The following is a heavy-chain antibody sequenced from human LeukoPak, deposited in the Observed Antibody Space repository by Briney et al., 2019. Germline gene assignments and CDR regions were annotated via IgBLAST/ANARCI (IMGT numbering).Heavy chain of an antibody. J-gene: IGHJ4*02. D-gene: IGHD3-10*01. CDR2: ISYSGST. CDR3: ARQTYGGEDDY. Sequence: SEPLSLTCTVSDGSISSSSYYWAWIRQPPGKGLEWIGSISYSGSTFYNPSLKSRVTISVDTSKNQFSLKLSSVTAADTAVYYCARQTYGGEDDYWGQGTLVTVSS. V-gene: IGHV4-39*01. CDR1: DGSISSSSYY.